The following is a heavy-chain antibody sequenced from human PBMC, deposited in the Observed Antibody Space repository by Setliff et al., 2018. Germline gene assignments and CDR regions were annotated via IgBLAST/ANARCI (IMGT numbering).Heavy chain of an antibody. D-gene: IGHD3-10*01. V-gene: IGHV4-4*08. CDR3: ARSHYYASGNSHYYYMDV. J-gene: IGHJ6*03. CDR2: IHSSGRS. CDR1: DVSISGYY. Sequence: PSETLSLTCTVSDVSISGYYWSWIRQPPGKGLEWIGYIHSSGRSNYNPSLKGRVTMSADTSKKQLYLSLTSVSVADTAMYYCARSHYYASGNSHYYYMDVWGKGTAVTVSS.